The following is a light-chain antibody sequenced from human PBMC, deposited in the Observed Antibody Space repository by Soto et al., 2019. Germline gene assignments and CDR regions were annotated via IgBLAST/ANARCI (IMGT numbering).Light chain of an antibody. Sequence: QSVLTQPPSASGTPGQKVTISCSGSSSNIGDNYVYWHQQLPGTAPKLLIYRDNKRPSGVPDRFSGSKSGTTASLTISGLQAEDEADYYCSSYTSSSTLYVFGTGTKVTVL. CDR2: RDN. V-gene: IGLV1-47*01. CDR3: SSYTSSSTLYV. CDR1: SSNIGDNY. J-gene: IGLJ1*01.